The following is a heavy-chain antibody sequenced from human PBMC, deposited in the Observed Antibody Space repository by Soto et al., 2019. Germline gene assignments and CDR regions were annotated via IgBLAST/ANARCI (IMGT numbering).Heavy chain of an antibody. CDR1: GFTFNNYW. V-gene: IGHV3-74*01. J-gene: IGHJ5*02. CDR3: AKVATGSYNWFDP. CDR2: INTDGSRT. Sequence: EVQLVESGGELVQPGGSLRLSCAASGFTFNNYWMHWVRQAPGKGLVWVSRINTDGSRTNYADSVKGRFTISRDNAKNTLYLQMDSLGAEDTAVYYCAKVATGSYNWFDPWGQGTLVTVSS. D-gene: IGHD1-1*01.